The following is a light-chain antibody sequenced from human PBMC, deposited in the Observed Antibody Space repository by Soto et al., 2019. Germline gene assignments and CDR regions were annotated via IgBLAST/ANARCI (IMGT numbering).Light chain of an antibody. V-gene: IGKV1-27*01. CDR3: LKYNSNPLT. CDR1: QGIGAY. Sequence: DIQMTQSPSSLSASFGDRVTIPCRASQGIGAYLAWFQQKPGHAAKLLIYAASTLQSGVPSRFSSRGSGTDFTLIISGLQPVDVATYFFLKYNSNPLTFGGGTKVEIK. CDR2: AAS. J-gene: IGKJ4*01.